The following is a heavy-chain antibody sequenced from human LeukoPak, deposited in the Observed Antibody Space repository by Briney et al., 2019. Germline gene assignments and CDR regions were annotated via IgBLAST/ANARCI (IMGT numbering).Heavy chain of an antibody. Sequence: SETLSLTCGVSGGSITNTNYWTWVRQPPGKGLEWIGEVNLQGSTNYNPSLMGRVALAVDTSENHVSLQLTSVTAADTAVYYCAREGGPYRPLDYSGQGTLVTVSS. CDR2: VNLQGST. J-gene: IGHJ4*02. V-gene: IGHV4-4*02. CDR3: AREGGPYRPLDY. CDR1: GGSITNTNY.